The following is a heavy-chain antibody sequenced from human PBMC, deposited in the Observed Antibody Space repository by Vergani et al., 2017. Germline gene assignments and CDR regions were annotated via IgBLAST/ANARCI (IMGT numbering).Heavy chain of an antibody. CDR2: IHPADSDT. V-gene: IGHV5-51*01. CDR1: GYSFTNYW. J-gene: IGHJ4*02. D-gene: IGHD3-22*01. Sequence: EVQLVQSGAEVKKPGESLRISCKGSGYSFTNYWIGWVRQMPGKGLEWMGIIHPADSDTSYSPSFQGQVTISVDKSISTAYLQRSSLRASDSAMYYCARLYGRDSSGSKYFDYWGQGTLVTVSS. CDR3: ARLYGRDSSGSKYFDY.